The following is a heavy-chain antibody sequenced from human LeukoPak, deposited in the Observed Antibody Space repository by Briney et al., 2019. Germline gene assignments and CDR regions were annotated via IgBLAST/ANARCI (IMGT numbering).Heavy chain of an antibody. D-gene: IGHD3-10*01. V-gene: IGHV3-21*01. CDR2: ISSSSSYI. CDR3: ARDHLDYGSGSLGY. CDR1: GFTFSSYS. J-gene: IGHJ4*02. Sequence: PGGSLRLSCAASGFTFSSYSMNWVRQAPGKGLEWVSSISSSSSYIYYADSVKGRFTISRDNAKNSLYLQMNSLRAEDTAVYYCARDHLDYGSGSLGYWGQGTLVTVSS.